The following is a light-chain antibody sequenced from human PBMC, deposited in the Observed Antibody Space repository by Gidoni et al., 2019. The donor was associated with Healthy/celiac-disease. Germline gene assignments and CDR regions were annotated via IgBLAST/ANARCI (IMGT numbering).Light chain of an antibody. Sequence: QSALTQPSSASGSPGQSVTISCTGTSSDVGGYNYVSWYQQHPGKAPKLMISDVSKRPSGVPDRFSGSKSGNTASLTISGLQAEDEADYYCCSYAGSYTWVFGGGTKLTVL. V-gene: IGLV2-11*01. CDR3: CSYAGSYTWV. CDR2: DVS. CDR1: SSDVGGYNY. J-gene: IGLJ3*02.